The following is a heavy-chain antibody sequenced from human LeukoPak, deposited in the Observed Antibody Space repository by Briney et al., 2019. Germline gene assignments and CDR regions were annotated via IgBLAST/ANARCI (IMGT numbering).Heavy chain of an antibody. V-gene: IGHV3-64D*06. Sequence: GGSLRLSCAASGFTFSSYAMHWVRQAPGKGLEYFSAISRNGDTTYYADSVKGRFTISRDNSKSTLYLQMSSLRPEDTAVYYCVKALTDDAFDIWGQGTMVTVSS. CDR1: GFTFSSYA. J-gene: IGHJ3*02. CDR2: ISRNGDTT. CDR3: VKALTDDAFDI.